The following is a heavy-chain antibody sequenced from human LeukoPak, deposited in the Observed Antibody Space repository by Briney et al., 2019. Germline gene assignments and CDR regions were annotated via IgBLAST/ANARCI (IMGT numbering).Heavy chain of an antibody. J-gene: IGHJ3*02. V-gene: IGHV1-24*01. CDR2: FDPEDGET. D-gene: IGHD3-22*01. CDR1: GYTLTELS. CDR3: ATPGDSSGYYFDAFDI. Sequence: EASVKVSCKVSGYTLTELSMHWVRQAPGKGLEWMGGFDPEDGETIYAQKFQGRVTMTEDTSTDTAYMELSSLRSEDTAVYYCATPGDSSGYYFDAFDIWGQGTMVTVSS.